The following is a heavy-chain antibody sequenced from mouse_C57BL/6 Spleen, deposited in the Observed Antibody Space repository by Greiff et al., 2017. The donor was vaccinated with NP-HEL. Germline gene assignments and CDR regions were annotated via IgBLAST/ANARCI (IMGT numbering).Heavy chain of an antibody. CDR3: AARGGGNYVFYAMDY. Sequence: QVQLQQPGAELVKPGASVKLSCKASGYTFTSYWMQWVKQRPGQGLEWIGEIDPSDSYTNYNQKFKGKATLTVDTSSSTAYMQLSSLTSEDSAVYYCAARGGGNYVFYAMDYWGQGTSVTVSS. CDR1: GYTFTSYW. J-gene: IGHJ4*01. D-gene: IGHD2-1*01. V-gene: IGHV1-50*01. CDR2: IDPSDSYT.